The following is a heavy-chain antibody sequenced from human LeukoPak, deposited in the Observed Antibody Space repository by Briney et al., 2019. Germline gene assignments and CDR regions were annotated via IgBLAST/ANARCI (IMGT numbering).Heavy chain of an antibody. Sequence: PGGSLRLSCAASGFTFDDYAMHWVRQAPGKGLEWVSLISWDGGSTYYADSVKGRFTISRDNSKNSLYLQMNSLRAEDTALYYCAKGTGGGEGVRGVKNYYYYYGMDVWGKGTTVTVSS. CDR3: AKGTGGGEGVRGVKNYYYYYGMDV. CDR1: GFTFDDYA. CDR2: ISWDGGST. V-gene: IGHV3-43D*04. D-gene: IGHD3-10*01. J-gene: IGHJ6*04.